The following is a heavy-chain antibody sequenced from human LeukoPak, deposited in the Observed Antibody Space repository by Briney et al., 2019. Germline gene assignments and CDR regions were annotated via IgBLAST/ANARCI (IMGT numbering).Heavy chain of an antibody. CDR1: GTSFTSYY. J-gene: IGHJ4*02. V-gene: IGHV4-34*01. CDR3: ARMTTGHDY. Sequence: SETLSLTCGVSGTSFTSYYWSWIRQTPGKGLEWIGEVNHSGCTNMNPSLKSRVTISADTSKNQFSLMMTSVTAADTAVYFCARMTTGHDYWGQGILVTVSS. CDR2: VNHSGCT. D-gene: IGHD4-17*01.